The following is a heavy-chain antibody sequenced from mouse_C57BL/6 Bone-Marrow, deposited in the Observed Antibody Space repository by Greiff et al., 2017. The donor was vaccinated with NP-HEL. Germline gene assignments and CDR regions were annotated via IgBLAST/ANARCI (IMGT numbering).Heavy chain of an antibody. CDR1: GYTFTSYW. J-gene: IGHJ1*03. CDR3: AREKNWVLWYFDV. Sequence: QVQLQQPGAELVKPGASVKMSCKASGYTFTSYWITWVKQRPGQGLEWIGDIYPGSGSTNYNGKFKGKATLTADKSSSTAYMQLSSLTSEDSAVYFCAREKNWVLWYFDVWGTGTTVTVSS. CDR2: IYPGSGST. V-gene: IGHV1-55*01. D-gene: IGHD4-1*01.